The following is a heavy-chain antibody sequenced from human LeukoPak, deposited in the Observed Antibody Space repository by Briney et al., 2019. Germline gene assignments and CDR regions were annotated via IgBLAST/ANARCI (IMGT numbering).Heavy chain of an antibody. V-gene: IGHV4-31*03. CDR2: IYYSGST. D-gene: IGHD2-15*01. J-gene: IGHJ2*01. CDR1: GGSISSGGYH. Sequence: SETLSLTCTVSGGSISSGGYHWSWIRQHPGKGLEWIGYIYYSGSTYYNPSLKSRATISVDTSKNQFSLKLSSVTAAATAVYYCARDASGYWYFDLWGRGTLVTVSS. CDR3: ARDASGYWYFDL.